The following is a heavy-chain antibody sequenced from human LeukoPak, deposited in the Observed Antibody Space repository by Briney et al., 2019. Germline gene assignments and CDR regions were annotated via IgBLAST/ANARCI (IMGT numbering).Heavy chain of an antibody. V-gene: IGHV4-4*07. CDR3: ARQIASAGTAGFDF. D-gene: IGHD6-13*01. Sequence: TSETLSLPCTVSGGSISSYYWSWIRQPAGKGLEWIGRIYSTGSTNYNPSLKSRVTMSVDTSKNQYSLRLRSVTAAGTAVYYCARQIASAGTAGFDFWGQGALVTVSS. J-gene: IGHJ4*02. CDR2: IYSTGST. CDR1: GGSISSYY.